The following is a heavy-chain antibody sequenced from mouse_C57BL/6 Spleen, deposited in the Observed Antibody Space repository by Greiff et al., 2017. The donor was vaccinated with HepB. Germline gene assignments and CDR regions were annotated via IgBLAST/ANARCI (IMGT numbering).Heavy chain of an antibody. CDR1: GYTFTSYW. V-gene: IGHV1-59*01. CDR2: IDPSDSYT. J-gene: IGHJ3*01. CDR3: ARDPFAY. Sequence: QVQLQQPGAELVRPGTSVKLSCKASGYTFTSYWIGVIDPSDSYTNYNQKFKGKATLTVDTSSSTAYMQLSSLTSEDSAVYYCARDPFAYWGQGTLVTVSA.